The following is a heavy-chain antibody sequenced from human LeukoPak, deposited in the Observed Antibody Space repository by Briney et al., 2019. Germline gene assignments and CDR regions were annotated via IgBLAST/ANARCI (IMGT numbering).Heavy chain of an antibody. Sequence: GGSLRLSCAASGFTVSSNYMSWVRQAPGKGPEWVSVIYSGGSTYYADSVKGRFTISRDNSKNTLYLQMNSLRAEDTAVYYCARDVRYYYDSSGDDYDAFDIWGQGTMVTVSS. CDR2: IYSGGST. CDR3: ARDVRYYYDSSGDDYDAFDI. J-gene: IGHJ3*02. CDR1: GFTVSSNY. D-gene: IGHD3-22*01. V-gene: IGHV3-53*01.